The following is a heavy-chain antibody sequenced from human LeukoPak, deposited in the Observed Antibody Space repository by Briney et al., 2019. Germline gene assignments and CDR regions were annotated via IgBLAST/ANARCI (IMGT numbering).Heavy chain of an antibody. CDR2: IYYSGTT. D-gene: IGHD2/OR15-2a*01. J-gene: IGHJ5*02. CDR1: GGSISGAYY. CDR3: AREIVVGSTLWADP. Sequence: PSETLSLTCSVSGGSISGAYYGRWIRQHPGKGLEYFGYIYYSGTTYYNPSLQSRVTISVDTSKNQFSLKLNSVTAADTAVYYCAREIVVGSTLWADPWGQGTLVTVSS. V-gene: IGHV4-31*03.